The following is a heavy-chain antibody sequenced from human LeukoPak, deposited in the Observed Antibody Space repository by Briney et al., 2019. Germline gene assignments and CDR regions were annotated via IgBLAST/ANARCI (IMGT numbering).Heavy chain of an antibody. V-gene: IGHV3-9*01. CDR3: THSSGTG. Sequence: GRSLRLSCAASGFTFDDYAMHWVRQAPGKGSEGVSGISWNSGSIGYADSVKGRLTISRDNAKNSLYLQMNSLRAEDTAWYYCTHSSGTGWGQGPLVTVSS. J-gene: IGHJ4*02. CDR2: ISWNSGSI. CDR1: GFTFDDYA. D-gene: IGHD6-19*01.